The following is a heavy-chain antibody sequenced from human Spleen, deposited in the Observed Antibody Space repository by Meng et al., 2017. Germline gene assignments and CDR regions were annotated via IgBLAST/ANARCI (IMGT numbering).Heavy chain of an antibody. Sequence: GAGLLKPSETLSLTCALSGGSIKSTNWWSWVRQTPGKGLEWIGEIYHSGSTNYNPSLKSRLIISLDKSKNQFSLKLTSVTAADTAVYYCARGPTTMAHDFDYWGQGTLVTVSS. V-gene: IGHV4-4*02. J-gene: IGHJ4*02. CDR3: ARGPTTMAHDFDY. CDR2: IYHSGST. D-gene: IGHD4-11*01. CDR1: GGSIKSTNW.